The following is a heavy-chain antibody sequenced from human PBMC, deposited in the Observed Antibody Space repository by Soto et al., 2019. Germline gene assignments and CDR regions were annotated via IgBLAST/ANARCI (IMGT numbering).Heavy chain of an antibody. Sequence: GGSLRLSCEASGFTCSGFAMHWVRQAPGKGLEYVSAVSSNGGSTYYASSVKGRFTISRDNSKNTLYLQMGSLRAEGMAVYYCARGLSGYDVDAFDIWGQGTMVTVSS. CDR1: GFTCSGFA. CDR2: VSSNGGST. D-gene: IGHD5-12*01. CDR3: ARGLSGYDVDAFDI. J-gene: IGHJ3*02. V-gene: IGHV3-64*01.